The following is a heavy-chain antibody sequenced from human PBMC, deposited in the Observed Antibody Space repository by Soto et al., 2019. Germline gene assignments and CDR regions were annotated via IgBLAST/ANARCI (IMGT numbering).Heavy chain of an antibody. V-gene: IGHV3-11*05. J-gene: IGHJ5*02. D-gene: IGHD3-16*01. CDR2: ISNSGSFT. CDR1: GFTFSDHY. Sequence: QVQVVESGGGLVKPGGSLRLSCAASGFTFSDHYMSWIRQAPGKGLEWVAHISNSGSFTYYAESVKGRFTISRENANNSVHLQMNRLRDEDTAVYFCAGDEDNYDSLSWFGPWGQGTRVTVSS. CDR3: AGDEDNYDSLSWFGP.